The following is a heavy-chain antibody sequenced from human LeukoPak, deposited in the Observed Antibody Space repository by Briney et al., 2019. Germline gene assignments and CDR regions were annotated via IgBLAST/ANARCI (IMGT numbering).Heavy chain of an antibody. D-gene: IGHD3-10*01. V-gene: IGHV3-20*04. Sequence: PGGSLRLSCAASGFSFDDYGMSWVRQAPGKGLEWVSGIRDSVKGRFTISRDNAKNSLYLQMNSLRAEDTALYYCARDRLFYYGSGSYYGWNYYYYMDVWGKGTTVTISS. CDR3: ARDRLFYYGSGSYYGWNYYYYMDV. CDR1: GFSFDDYG. CDR2: I. J-gene: IGHJ6*03.